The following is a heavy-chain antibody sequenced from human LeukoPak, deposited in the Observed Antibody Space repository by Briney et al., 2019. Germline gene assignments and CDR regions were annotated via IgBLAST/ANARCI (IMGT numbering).Heavy chain of an antibody. D-gene: IGHD6-13*01. CDR3: AREGSSSWYWSWFDP. Sequence: GGSLRLSCAASGFTFSSYSMNWVRQAPGKGLEWVSYISSSSSTIYYADSVKGRFTISRDNAKNSLYLQMNSLRAEDTAVYYCAREGSSSWYWSWFDPWGQGTLVTVSS. CDR1: GFTFSSYS. CDR2: ISSSSSTI. V-gene: IGHV3-48*01. J-gene: IGHJ5*02.